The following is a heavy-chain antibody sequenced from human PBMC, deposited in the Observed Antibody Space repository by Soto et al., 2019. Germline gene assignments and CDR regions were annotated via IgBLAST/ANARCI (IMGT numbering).Heavy chain of an antibody. D-gene: IGHD2-2*01. CDR3: ARAVRSASRGFYGMDV. CDR1: GYTFAGYY. J-gene: IGHJ6*02. Sequence: ASVKVSCKASGYTFAGYYIHWVRQAPGQGLEWMGWINPNSGDTNYAQKFQGCITMTRDTSISTAYMELSRLGSDDTAVYYCARAVRSASRGFYGMDVWGQATTVTGSS. V-gene: IGHV1-2*04. CDR2: INPNSGDT.